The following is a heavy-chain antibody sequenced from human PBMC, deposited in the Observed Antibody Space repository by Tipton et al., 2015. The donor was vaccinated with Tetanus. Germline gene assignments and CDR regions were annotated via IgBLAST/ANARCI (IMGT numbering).Heavy chain of an antibody. CDR3: AKEALGVLNL. CDR1: GFTFKSYT. V-gene: IGHV3-23*01. Sequence: SLRLSCTASGFTFKSYTLNWVRQAPGNGLEWVAAISGSRLTPYYADSMKGRFTISRDNSKNTLSLQLNSLRADDTAIYYCAKEALGVLNLWGNGTTVIVSS. J-gene: IGHJ6*04. D-gene: IGHD1-14*01. CDR2: ISGSRLTP.